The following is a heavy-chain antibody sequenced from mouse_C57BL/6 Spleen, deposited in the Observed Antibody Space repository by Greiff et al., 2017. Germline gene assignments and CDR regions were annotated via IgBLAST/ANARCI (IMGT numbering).Heavy chain of an antibody. CDR3: AREIYYYGSSGYFDV. CDR2: ISYDGSN. Sequence: EVQLQESGPGLVKPSQSLSLTCSVTGYSITSGYYWNWIRQFPGNKLEWMGYISYDGSNNYNPSLKNRISITRDTSKNQFFLKLNSVTTEDTATYYCAREIYYYGSSGYFDVWGTGTTVTVAS. CDR1: GYSITSGYY. J-gene: IGHJ1*03. D-gene: IGHD1-1*01. V-gene: IGHV3-6*01.